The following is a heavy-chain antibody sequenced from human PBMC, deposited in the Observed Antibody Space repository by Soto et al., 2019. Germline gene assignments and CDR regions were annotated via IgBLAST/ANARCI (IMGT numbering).Heavy chain of an antibody. Sequence: QMQLQESGPGLVKPSGTLSLTCTVSGVSINSANWWTWVRQSPGKGLEWIGEIYHSGSTNFNQSLQRRVTISVDNSKNQFYLELNSVTAADTAVYYCARYCGGGSCYLGAFDIWGPGTMVTVSS. CDR2: IYHSGST. CDR3: ARYCGGGSCYLGAFDI. V-gene: IGHV4-4*02. D-gene: IGHD2-15*01. CDR1: GVSINSANW. J-gene: IGHJ3*02.